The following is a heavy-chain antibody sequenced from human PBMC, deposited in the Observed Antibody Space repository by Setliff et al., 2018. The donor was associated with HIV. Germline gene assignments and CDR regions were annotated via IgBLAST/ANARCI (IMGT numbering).Heavy chain of an antibody. CDR1: GGSFSGYF. CDR2: INHSGTT. J-gene: IGHJ2*01. CDR3: ARTGEYYYDHWYFDV. Sequence: PSETLSLTCAVSGGSFSGYFWSWIRQAPGKGPEWIGEINHSGTTNYSPSLKSRVSISIDTSKNKYSLKMTSVTAADTAVYYCARTGEYYYDHWYFDVWGRGTLVTVPS. D-gene: IGHD3-22*01. V-gene: IGHV4-34*01.